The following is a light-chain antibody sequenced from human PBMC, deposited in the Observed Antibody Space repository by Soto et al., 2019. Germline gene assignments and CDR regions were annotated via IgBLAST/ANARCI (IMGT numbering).Light chain of an antibody. CDR1: ASDIGGYAY. CDR2: EVS. CDR3: SSFSITSPIYV. V-gene: IGLV2-14*01. J-gene: IGLJ1*01. Sequence: QSLLTQPSSVSGSPGQSITISCAGTASDIGGYAYVSWYQQHPGKAPKVMIYEVSNRPSGVSNRFSGSRSGNTASLTISGLQAEDEADYYCSSFSITSPIYVFGSGTKVTV.